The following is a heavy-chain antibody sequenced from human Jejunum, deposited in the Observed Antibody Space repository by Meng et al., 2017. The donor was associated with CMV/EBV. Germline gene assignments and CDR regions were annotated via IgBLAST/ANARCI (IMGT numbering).Heavy chain of an antibody. V-gene: IGHV3-33*01. D-gene: IGHD3-22*01. CDR1: GFPLNSYG. J-gene: IGHJ4*02. CDR3: ARDNDGSSHYSQFDY. CDR2: LWYDGSRK. Sequence: SGFPLNSYGIHWVRQFPGKGREWVAVLWYDGSRKYFADSVQGRFSISRDDSKNTVYLQMNSLRAEDTAVYYCARDNDGSSHYSQFDYWGQGTLVTVSS.